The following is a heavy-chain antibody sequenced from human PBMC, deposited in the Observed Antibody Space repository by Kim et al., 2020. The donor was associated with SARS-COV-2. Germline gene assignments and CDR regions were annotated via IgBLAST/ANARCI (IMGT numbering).Heavy chain of an antibody. CDR2: INPSGGST. Sequence: ASVKVSCKASGYTFTSYYMHWVRQAPGQGLEWMGIINPSGGSTSYAQKFQGRVTMTRDTSTSTVYMELSSLRSEDTAVYYCAREPHQLPDTTDMAFDYWGQGTLVTVSS. CDR3: AREPHQLPDTTDMAFDY. CDR1: GYTFTSYY. D-gene: IGHD2-2*01. J-gene: IGHJ4*02. V-gene: IGHV1-46*01.